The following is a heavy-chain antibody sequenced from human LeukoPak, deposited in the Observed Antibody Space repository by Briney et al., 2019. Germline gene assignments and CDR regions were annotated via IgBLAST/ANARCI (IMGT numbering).Heavy chain of an antibody. V-gene: IGHV3-23*01. Sequence: GGSLRLSCAASGFTFSSYAMSWVRQAPGKGLEWVSAISGSGGSTYYADSVKGRFTISRDNSKNTLYLQMNSLRAEDTAVYYCAKGLYSGYEIRHYFDYWGQGTLVTVSS. D-gene: IGHD5-12*01. CDR1: GFTFSSYA. CDR2: ISGSGGST. J-gene: IGHJ4*02. CDR3: AKGLYSGYEIRHYFDY.